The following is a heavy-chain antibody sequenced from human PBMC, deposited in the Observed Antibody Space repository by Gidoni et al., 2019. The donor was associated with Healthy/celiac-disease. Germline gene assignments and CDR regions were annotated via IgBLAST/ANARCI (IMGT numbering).Heavy chain of an antibody. CDR1: GGSISSGDYY. V-gene: IGHV4-30-4*01. CDR3: ARQLGSGGWAFDI. Sequence: QVQLQESAPGLVKPSQTLSLTCTVSGGSISSGDYYWSWIRQPPGKGLEWIGYIYYSGSTYYNPSLKSRVTISVDTSKNQFSLKLSSVTAADTAVYYCARQLGSGGWAFDIWGQGTMVTVSS. CDR2: IYYSGST. D-gene: IGHD7-27*01. J-gene: IGHJ3*02.